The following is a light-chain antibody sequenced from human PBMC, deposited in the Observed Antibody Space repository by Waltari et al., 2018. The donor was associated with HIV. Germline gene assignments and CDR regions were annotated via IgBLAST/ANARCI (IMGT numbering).Light chain of an antibody. Sequence: QSALTQPASVSGSPGQSVTISCTGTTSDFGVYTFASWYQQHPGNVPQVILYEVTSRPSGVPRRFSGSKSGNTASLTISGLQAEDEAMYYCSTHTANDTLWFGGGTKLTVL. V-gene: IGLV2-14*03. CDR1: TSDFGVYTF. J-gene: IGLJ3*02. CDR2: EVT. CDR3: STHTANDTLW.